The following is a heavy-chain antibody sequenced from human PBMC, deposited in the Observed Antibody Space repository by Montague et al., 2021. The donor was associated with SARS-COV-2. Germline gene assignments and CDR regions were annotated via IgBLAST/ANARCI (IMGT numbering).Heavy chain of an antibody. CDR3: ATVFGGCSATSCYLYN. CDR1: GDSMSSNNW. J-gene: IGHJ4*02. V-gene: IGHV4-4*02. Sequence: SETLSLTCAVSGDSMSSNNWWTWVRQSPGKGLEWIGEIHHIVGANYNPSLKSRVGISVDKSGNQFSLNLNSVTAADTAFYYCATVFGGCSATSCYLYNWGRGTLVTVSS. D-gene: IGHD2-2*01. CDR2: IHHIVGA.